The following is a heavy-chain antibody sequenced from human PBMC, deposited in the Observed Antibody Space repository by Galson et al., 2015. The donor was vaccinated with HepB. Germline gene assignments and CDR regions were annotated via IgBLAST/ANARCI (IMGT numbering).Heavy chain of an antibody. CDR3: ATGLGSYFDL. D-gene: IGHD1-1*01. V-gene: IGHV3-30-3*01. CDR2: ISYDGSNE. Sequence: SLRLSCAASGFIFSRYGVHWVRQAPGKGLEWVAVISYDGSNEYYADSVKGRFTISRDNSKSTLYLQMDSLRAEDTAVYYCATGLGSYFDLWGRGSLVTVSS. J-gene: IGHJ2*01. CDR1: GFIFSRYG.